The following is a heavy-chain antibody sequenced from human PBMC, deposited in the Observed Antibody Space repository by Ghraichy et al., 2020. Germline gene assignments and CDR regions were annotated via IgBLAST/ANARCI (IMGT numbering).Heavy chain of an antibody. CDR2: ISGSGGST. V-gene: IGHV3-23*01. CDR3: AKDPGGYYYGMDV. J-gene: IGHJ6*02. D-gene: IGHD2-15*01. CDR1: GFTFSSYA. Sequence: GESLNISCAASGFTFSSYAMSWVRQAPGKGLEWVSAISGSGGSTYYADSVKGRFTISRDNSKNTLYLQMNSLRAEDTAVYYCAKDPGGYYYGMDVWGQGTTVTVSS.